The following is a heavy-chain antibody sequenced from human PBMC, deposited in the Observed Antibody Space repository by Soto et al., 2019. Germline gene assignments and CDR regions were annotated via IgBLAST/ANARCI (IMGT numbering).Heavy chain of an antibody. V-gene: IGHV3-64*01. Sequence: GGSLRLSCAASGFTFSSYAMHWVRQAPGKGLEYVSAISSNGGSTYYANSVKGGFTISRDNSKNTLYLQMNSLRAEDTAVYYCAKLYYDYVWGSYSYWGQGTLVTVSS. CDR2: ISSNGGST. CDR1: GFTFSSYA. J-gene: IGHJ4*02. CDR3: AKLYYDYVWGSYSY. D-gene: IGHD3-16*01.